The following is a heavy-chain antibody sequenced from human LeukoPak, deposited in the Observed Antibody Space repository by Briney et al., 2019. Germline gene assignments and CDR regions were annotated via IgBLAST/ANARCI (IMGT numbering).Heavy chain of an antibody. Sequence: AESLKISCKGSGYSFTSYWISWVRQMPGKGLEWMGRIDPSDSYTNYSPSFQGHVTISADKSISTAYLQWSSLKASDTAMYYCARHGGYASEFDYWGQGTLVTVSS. J-gene: IGHJ4*02. CDR2: IDPSDSYT. D-gene: IGHD5-12*01. CDR1: GYSFTSYW. V-gene: IGHV5-10-1*01. CDR3: ARHGGYASEFDY.